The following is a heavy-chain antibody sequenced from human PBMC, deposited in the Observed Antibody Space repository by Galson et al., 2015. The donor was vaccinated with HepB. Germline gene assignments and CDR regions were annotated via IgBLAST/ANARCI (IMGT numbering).Heavy chain of an antibody. CDR2: IYSGGST. J-gene: IGHJ4*02. V-gene: IGHV3-53*01. CDR3: ARDGGGSRRANDY. Sequence: SLRLSCAASGFTVSSNYMSWVRQAPGKGLEWVSVIYSGGSTYYADSVKGRFTISRDNSKNTLYLQMNSLRAEDTAVYYCARDGGGSRRANDYWGQGTLVTVSS. CDR1: GFTVSSNY. D-gene: IGHD2-15*01.